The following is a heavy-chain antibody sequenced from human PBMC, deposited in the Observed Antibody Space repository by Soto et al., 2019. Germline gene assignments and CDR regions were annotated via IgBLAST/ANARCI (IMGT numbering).Heavy chain of an antibody. CDR3: AKVYGNLYYYGMDV. J-gene: IGHJ6*02. CDR2: ISYDGSNK. CDR1: GFTFSSYG. Sequence: GGSLRLSCAASGFTFSSYGMHWVRQAPGKGLEWVAVISYDGSNKYYADSVKGRFTISRGNSKNTLYLQMNSLRAEDTAVYYCAKVYGNLYYYGMDVWGQGTTVTVSS. D-gene: IGHD4-4*01. V-gene: IGHV3-30*18.